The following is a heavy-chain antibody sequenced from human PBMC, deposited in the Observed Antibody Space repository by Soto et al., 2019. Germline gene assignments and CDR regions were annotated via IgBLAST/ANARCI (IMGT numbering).Heavy chain of an antibody. CDR1: GFTFSNAW. Sequence: GGSLRLSCAASGFTFSNAWMNWVRQAPGKGLEWVGRIKSKTVVGTTDYAAPVKGRFTISRDDSKNTLYLQMNSLKTEDTAVYYCTTGYSYSDFDYWGQGTLVTVSS. V-gene: IGHV3-15*07. CDR3: TTGYSYSDFDY. J-gene: IGHJ4*02. CDR2: IKSKTVVGTT. D-gene: IGHD1-26*01.